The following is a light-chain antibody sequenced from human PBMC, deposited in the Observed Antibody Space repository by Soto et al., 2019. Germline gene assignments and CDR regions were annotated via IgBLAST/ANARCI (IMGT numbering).Light chain of an antibody. V-gene: IGKV1-5*01. CDR2: DAS. J-gene: IGKJ2*01. CDR1: QSISSW. CDR3: QQYNSYSA. Sequence: DIQMTQSPSTLSASVGDRVTITCRASQSISSWLAWYQQKPGKAPKLLIYDASSLESGVPSRFSGSGSGTEFTLSISCLEPGDFASFVYQQYNSYSAFGQGTKLEFK.